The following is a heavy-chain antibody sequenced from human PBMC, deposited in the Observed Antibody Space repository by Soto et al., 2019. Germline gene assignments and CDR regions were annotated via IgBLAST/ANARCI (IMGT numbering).Heavy chain of an antibody. CDR2: TYYRSKWYY. J-gene: IGHJ5*02. D-gene: IGHD3-22*01. CDR1: GDRVSRNSAA. CDR3: ARLRDYYDSSGYFSEALDP. Sequence: PSQTLSLTCAISGDRVSRNSAAWNWFRQSPSRGLEWLGRTYYRSKWYYDYAVSVKSRITINPDTSKNQFSLQLNSVTPEDTAVYFCARLRDYYDSSGYFSEALDPWGQGTLVTVSS. V-gene: IGHV6-1*01.